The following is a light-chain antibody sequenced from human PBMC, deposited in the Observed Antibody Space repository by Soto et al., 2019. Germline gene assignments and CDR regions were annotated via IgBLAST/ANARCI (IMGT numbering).Light chain of an antibody. J-gene: IGKJ1*01. V-gene: IGKV3D-20*02. Sequence: EIVLTQSPGTLSLSPGERATLSCRASQSVSSSYLAWYQQKPGQAPRLLIYDASNRATGIPARFSGSGSGTDFTLTISSLEPEDFAVYYCQQRSNWPRRFGPGTKVDIK. CDR3: QQRSNWPRR. CDR2: DAS. CDR1: QSVSSSY.